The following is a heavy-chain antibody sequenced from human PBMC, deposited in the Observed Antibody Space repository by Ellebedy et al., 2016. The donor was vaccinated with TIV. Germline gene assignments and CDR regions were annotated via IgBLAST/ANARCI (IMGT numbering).Heavy chain of an antibody. V-gene: IGHV4-39*01. CDR2: IYYSGST. CDR1: GGSISSSSYY. D-gene: IGHD6-19*01. Sequence: SETLSLTCTVSGGSISSSSYYWGWIRQPPGKGLEWIGSIYYSGSTYYNPSLKSRVTISVDTSKNQFSLKLSSVTAADTAVYYCARRQSSGWYLRFGGGGLDFDYWGQGTLVTVSS. J-gene: IGHJ4*02. CDR3: ARRQSSGWYLRFGGGGLDFDY.